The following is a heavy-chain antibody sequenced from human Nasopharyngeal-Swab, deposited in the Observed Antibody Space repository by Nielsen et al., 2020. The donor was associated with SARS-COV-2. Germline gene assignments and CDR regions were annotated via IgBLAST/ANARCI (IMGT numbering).Heavy chain of an antibody. Sequence: GGSLRLSCAASGFTFSSHWMSWVRQAPGKGLEWVANIKQDGSEKYYVDSVKGRFTISRDNAKNSLYLQMNSLRAEDTAVYYCAREAGDWFDPWGQGTLVTVSS. CDR3: AREAGDWFDP. CDR2: IKQDGSEK. D-gene: IGHD1-14*01. V-gene: IGHV3-7*01. CDR1: GFTFSSHW. J-gene: IGHJ5*02.